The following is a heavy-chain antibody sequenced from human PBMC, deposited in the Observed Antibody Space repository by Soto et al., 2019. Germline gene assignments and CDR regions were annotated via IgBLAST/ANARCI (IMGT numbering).Heavy chain of an antibody. CDR2: INSVSGDT. V-gene: IGHV1-18*01. Sequence: QVQLVQSGAEVKKPGASVKVSCKASGYTFTHYGITWVRQAPGQGLEWMGWINSVSGDTNYPQKLQSRLTMTTDTSTNTVYMELRNLRSDDTSVYYCARVLHSGGKYWDFDIWGRGTLVTVSS. CDR3: ARVLHSGGKYWDFDI. D-gene: IGHD2-15*01. J-gene: IGHJ2*01. CDR1: GYTFTHYG.